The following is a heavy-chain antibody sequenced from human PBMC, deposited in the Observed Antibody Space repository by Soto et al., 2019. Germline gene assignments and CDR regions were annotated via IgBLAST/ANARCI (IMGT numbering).Heavy chain of an antibody. J-gene: IGHJ3*02. Sequence: SEALSPTGRVSGGSIRSYYWSWIRQPRGKGLEWMGDSYSSGTTNYNPSLQSRLTISGDTSKKQLSLNLRTVTAADTAVYYCARSAPTISGTLIWAEVLDIWGQGTTVTVSS. V-gene: IGHV4-59*01. CDR2: SYSSGTT. CDR3: ARSAPTISGTLIWAEVLDI. D-gene: IGHD3-3*01. CDR1: GGSIRSYY.